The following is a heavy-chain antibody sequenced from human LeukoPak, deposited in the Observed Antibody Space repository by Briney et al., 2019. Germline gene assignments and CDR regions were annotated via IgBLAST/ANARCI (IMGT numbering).Heavy chain of an antibody. CDR1: GFTFKSYA. V-gene: IGHV3-30-3*01. Sequence: PGRSLRLSCAASGFTFKSYAIHWVRQAPGKGLEWVALISYDGSNKYYADSVKGRFTISRDNPKNTLYLQMNSLRAEDTAVYYCARGAEMATILGYFDYWGQGTLVTVSS. J-gene: IGHJ4*02. CDR3: ARGAEMATILGYFDY. D-gene: IGHD5-24*01. CDR2: ISYDGSNK.